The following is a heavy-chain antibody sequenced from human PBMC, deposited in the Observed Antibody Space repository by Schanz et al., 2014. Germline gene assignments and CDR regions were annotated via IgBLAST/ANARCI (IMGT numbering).Heavy chain of an antibody. CDR1: GFSFSNYC. CDR2: IKQDGSEK. Sequence: EVQLVESGGGLVQPGESLRLSCAASGFSFSNYCMSWVRQAPGKGLEWVANIKQDGSEKYYVDSVKGRFTISRDNSKNTVNLQMNSLRAEDTAVYYCAKEKEEVAADGSFFDYWGQGTLVTVSS. J-gene: IGHJ4*02. CDR3: AKEKEEVAADGSFFDY. D-gene: IGHD6-13*01. V-gene: IGHV3-7*01.